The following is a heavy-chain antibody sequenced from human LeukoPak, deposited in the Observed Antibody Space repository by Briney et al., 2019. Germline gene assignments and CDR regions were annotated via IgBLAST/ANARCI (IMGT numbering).Heavy chain of an antibody. D-gene: IGHD2-2*01. V-gene: IGHV3-7*01. CDR3: ATYSSSNGREFQY. Sequence: PGGSLRLSCVVSGFIFSSYWMSWVRQAPGKGLEWVANIQQHGSETYYGDSVKGRFTISRDNAKNSLYLQMNSLRAEDTAVYYCATYSSSNGREFQYWGQGTLVTVSS. CDR1: GFIFSSYW. CDR2: IQQHGSET. J-gene: IGHJ1*01.